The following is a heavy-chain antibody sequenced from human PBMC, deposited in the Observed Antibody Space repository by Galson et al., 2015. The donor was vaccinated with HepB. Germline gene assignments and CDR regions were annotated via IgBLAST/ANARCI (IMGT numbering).Heavy chain of an antibody. D-gene: IGHD3-10*01. CDR1: GFTFSSYT. Sequence: SLRLSCAASGFTFSSYTMNWVRQAPGKGLEWVSCISGSSPYIYYADSVKGRFTISKDKAENSLYLQMNSLRAEDTAVYYCARALQGVNAFDIWGQGTMVTVSS. J-gene: IGHJ3*02. CDR2: ISGSSPYI. CDR3: ARALQGVNAFDI. V-gene: IGHV3-21*01.